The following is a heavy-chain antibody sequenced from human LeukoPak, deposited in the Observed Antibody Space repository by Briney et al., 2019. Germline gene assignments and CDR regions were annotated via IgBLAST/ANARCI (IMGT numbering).Heavy chain of an antibody. Sequence: ASVKVSCKASGYTFTGYYMHWVRQAPGQGLEWMGWIYPNSGGTNYAQKFQGRVTMTRDTSISTAYMELSRLRSDDTAVYYCAREYYGDYKNWFDPWGQGTLVTVSS. D-gene: IGHD4-17*01. CDR2: IYPNSGGT. CDR1: GYTFTGYY. CDR3: AREYYGDYKNWFDP. J-gene: IGHJ5*02. V-gene: IGHV1-2*02.